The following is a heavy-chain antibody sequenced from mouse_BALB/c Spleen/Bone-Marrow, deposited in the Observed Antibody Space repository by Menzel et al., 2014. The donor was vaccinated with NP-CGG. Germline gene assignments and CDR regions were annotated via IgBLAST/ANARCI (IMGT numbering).Heavy chain of an antibody. Sequence: EVQLQQSGAELVKPGASVKLSCTASGFNIKDTYMHWVKQRPEQGLEWIGRIDPANGNTKYDPKFQGKATITADTSSNTAYLQLSSLTSEDTAVYYCAMITTGAWFADWGQGTLVTVSA. CDR3: AMITTGAWFAD. CDR2: IDPANGNT. J-gene: IGHJ3*01. V-gene: IGHV14-3*02. D-gene: IGHD2-4*01. CDR1: GFNIKDTY.